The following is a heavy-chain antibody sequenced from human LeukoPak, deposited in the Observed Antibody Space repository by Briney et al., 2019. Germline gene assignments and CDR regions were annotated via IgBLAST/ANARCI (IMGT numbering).Heavy chain of an antibody. CDR3: AGSPSYSGDYSYDAFDM. Sequence: GGPLRLSCAASGLTFSTYAMSWVRQAPGKGLEGVSSFSDRNVSIYSEDTGRGPFTISRDNSKYTLSLQMNSLRAEDTAIYWCAGSPSYSGDYSYDAFDMWGQGTMVTVSS. CDR2: FSDRNVSI. CDR1: GLTFSTYA. D-gene: IGHD1-26*01. V-gene: IGHV3-23*01. J-gene: IGHJ3*02.